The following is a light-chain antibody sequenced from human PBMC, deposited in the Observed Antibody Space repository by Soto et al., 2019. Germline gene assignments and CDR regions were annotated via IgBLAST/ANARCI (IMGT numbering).Light chain of an antibody. CDR1: QSVSST. J-gene: IGKJ3*01. V-gene: IGKV3-15*01. Sequence: EIVMTQSPVTLSVSPGERATLSCRASQSVSSTLAWYQQKPGQAPRLLISGASARATGVPDRFSGSGSGTEFTLTISSLQSEDSAVYYCQQYDNWPPFTFGPGTKVDIK. CDR3: QQYDNWPPFT. CDR2: GAS.